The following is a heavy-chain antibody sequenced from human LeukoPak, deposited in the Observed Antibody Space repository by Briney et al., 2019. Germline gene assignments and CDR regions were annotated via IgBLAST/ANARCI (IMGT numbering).Heavy chain of an antibody. CDR3: AKDKMHCGGDCYSDY. CDR1: GGSISGYY. CDR2: IYYIGNT. J-gene: IGHJ4*02. V-gene: IGHV4-59*12. D-gene: IGHD2-21*01. Sequence: SETLSLTCTVSGGSISGYYWGWIRQPPGKGLEWLGCIYYIGNTNYNPSLKSRVTISVDTSKSQFSLKLSSVTAADTAVYYCAKDKMHCGGDCYSDYWGQGTLVTVSS.